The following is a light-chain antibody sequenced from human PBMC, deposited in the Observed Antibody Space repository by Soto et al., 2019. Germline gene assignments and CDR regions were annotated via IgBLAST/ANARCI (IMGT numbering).Light chain of an antibody. J-gene: IGKJ1*01. Sequence: EIVLTQSPGTLSLSRGERATLSCRASQSVTSNYLAWYQQKPGQAPRLLIYGASSRATGIPDRFSGSGSGTDFTLTISRLEPEDFAVYYCQQYGNSQTFGQGTKVEIK. V-gene: IGKV3-20*01. CDR2: GAS. CDR1: QSVTSNY. CDR3: QQYGNSQT.